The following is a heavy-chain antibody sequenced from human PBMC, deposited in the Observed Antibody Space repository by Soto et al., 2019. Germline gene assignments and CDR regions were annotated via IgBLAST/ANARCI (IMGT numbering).Heavy chain of an antibody. CDR3: ARGDRLRCLEWFMGGMDV. CDR1: GYTFTSYG. V-gene: IGHV1-18*01. Sequence: QVQLVQSGAEVKKPGASVKVSCKASGYTFTSYGISWVRQAPGQGLEWMGWTSAYNGNTNYAQKLQGRVTMTTDTSTSTAYMELRSLRSDDTAVYYCARGDRLRCLEWFMGGMDVWGQGTTVTVSS. D-gene: IGHD3-3*01. CDR2: TSAYNGNT. J-gene: IGHJ6*02.